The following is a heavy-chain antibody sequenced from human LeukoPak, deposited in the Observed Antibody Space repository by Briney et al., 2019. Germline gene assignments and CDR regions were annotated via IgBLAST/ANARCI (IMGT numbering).Heavy chain of an antibody. J-gene: IGHJ3*02. CDR3: ARGSPIQLWADAFDI. Sequence: PSETLSLTCAVYGGSFSGYYWSWIRQPPGKGLEWIGEINHSGSTNYNPSLKSRVTISVATSKNQFSLKLSSVTAADTAVYYCARGSPIQLWADAFDIWGQGTMVTVSS. V-gene: IGHV4-34*01. CDR2: INHSGST. CDR1: GGSFSGYY. D-gene: IGHD5-18*01.